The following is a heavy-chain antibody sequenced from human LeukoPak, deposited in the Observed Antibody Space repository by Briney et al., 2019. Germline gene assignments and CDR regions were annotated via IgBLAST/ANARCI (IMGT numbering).Heavy chain of an antibody. J-gene: IGHJ5*02. V-gene: IGHV3-73*01. CDR3: TSPGIAAAGTSGYTLSRQGEWFDP. CDR1: GFTFSGSA. Sequence: GGSLKLSCAASGFTFSGSAMHWVRQASGKGLEWVGRIRSKANSYATAYAASVKGRFTISRDDSKNTAYLQMNSLKTEDTAVYYCTSPGIAAAGTSGYTLSRQGEWFDPWGQGTLVTVSS. D-gene: IGHD6-13*01. CDR2: IRSKANSYAT.